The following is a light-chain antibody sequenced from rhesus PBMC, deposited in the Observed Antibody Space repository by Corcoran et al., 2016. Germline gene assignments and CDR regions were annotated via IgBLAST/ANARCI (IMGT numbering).Light chain of an antibody. Sequence: QSALTQLPSVSNSLEQSFTISCGGTSSDIGGYNGVSWYQQHSGSAPRLLIYDVSKRPSGVSDRFSGSKSVNTASLTISGLQGEDEDDYYCCLDRRGLLYIFGAGTRLTVL. V-gene: IGLV2-38*01. CDR1: SSDIGGYNG. J-gene: IGLJ1*01. CDR3: CLDRRGLLYI. CDR2: DVS.